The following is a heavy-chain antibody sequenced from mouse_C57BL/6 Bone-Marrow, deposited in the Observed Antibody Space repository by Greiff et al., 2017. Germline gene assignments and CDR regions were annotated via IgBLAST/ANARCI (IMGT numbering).Heavy chain of an antibody. V-gene: IGHV5-6*01. CDR2: ISSGGSYT. D-gene: IGHD2-13*01. Sequence: VQLQQSGGDLVKPGGSLKLSCAASGFTFSSYGMSWVRQTPDKRLEWVATISSGGSYTYYPDSVKGRFTISRDNAKNTLYLQMSSLKSEDTAMYYGASFSMVTFDYWGQGTTLTVSS. CDR3: ASFSMVTFDY. J-gene: IGHJ2*01. CDR1: GFTFSSYG.